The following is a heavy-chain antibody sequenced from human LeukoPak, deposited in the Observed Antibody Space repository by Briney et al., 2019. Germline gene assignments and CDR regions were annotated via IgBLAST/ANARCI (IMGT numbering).Heavy chain of an antibody. CDR1: GFTFSSYA. J-gene: IGHJ4*02. CDR2: ISVSGGST. D-gene: IGHD3-9*01. Sequence: GGSLRLSCAASGFTFSSYAMSWVRQAPGKGLEGVSAISVSGGSTYYADSVKGRFTISRDNSKNTLYLQMNSLRAEDTAVYYCAKTPYYDILTGYQYYFDYWGQGTLVTVSS. V-gene: IGHV3-23*01. CDR3: AKTPYYDILTGYQYYFDY.